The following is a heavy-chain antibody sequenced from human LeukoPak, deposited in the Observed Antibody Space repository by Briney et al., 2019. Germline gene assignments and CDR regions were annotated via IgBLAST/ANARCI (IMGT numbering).Heavy chain of an antibody. CDR1: GDSVSNNSAA. CDR3: ARAPTPIIAVAGSFDY. J-gene: IGHJ4*02. CDR2: TYYRSKWYN. V-gene: IGHV6-1*01. Sequence: SQTLSLTCAISGDSVSNNSAAWNWIRQSPSRGLEWLGRTYYRSKWYNDYAVSVKSRITINPDTSKNQFSLQVNSVTPEDTAVYYCARAPTPIIAVAGSFDYWGQGTLVTVSS. D-gene: IGHD6-19*01.